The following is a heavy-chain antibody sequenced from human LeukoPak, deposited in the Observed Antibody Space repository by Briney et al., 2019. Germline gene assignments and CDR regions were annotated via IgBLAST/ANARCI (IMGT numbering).Heavy chain of an antibody. CDR1: GFTFSSYE. J-gene: IGHJ6*03. D-gene: IGHD6-19*01. Sequence: GGSLRLSCAASGFTFSSYEMNWVRQAPGKGLEWVSYISSSGSTIYYADSVKGRFTISRDNAKNSLYLQMNSLRAEDTAVYYCARDGYSSGWYPRYYYYYMDVWGKGTTVTISS. CDR3: ARDGYSSGWYPRYYYYYMDV. V-gene: IGHV3-48*03. CDR2: ISSSGSTI.